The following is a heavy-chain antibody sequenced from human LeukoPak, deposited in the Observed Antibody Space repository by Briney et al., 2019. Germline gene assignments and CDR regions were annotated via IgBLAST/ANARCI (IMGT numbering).Heavy chain of an antibody. CDR3: ARRLGSYSSSSELDKGIYYFDF. CDR1: GSIFTTYY. Sequence: PGESLKISCKGFGSIFTTYYIGWVRQLPGKGLEYMGIIYPGDSDTRYSPSFQGQVTISADRSISTAYLQWSSLKASDSAVYYCARRLGSYSSSSELDKGIYYFDFWGQGTLVTVSS. V-gene: IGHV5-51*01. D-gene: IGHD6-6*01. J-gene: IGHJ4*02. CDR2: IYPGDSDT.